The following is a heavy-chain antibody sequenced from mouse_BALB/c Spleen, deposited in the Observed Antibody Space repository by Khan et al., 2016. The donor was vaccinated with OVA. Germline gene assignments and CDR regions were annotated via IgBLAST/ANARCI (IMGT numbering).Heavy chain of an antibody. Sequence: QIQLVQSGPELKKPGETVKISCKASGYTFTNYGMNWVKQSPGKVLKWMGWINTYTGETTYADDFKGRFAFSLETSASTAYLQINNLKNEDTATXFGARPPYCSYTLAYWGQGTSVSVSS. D-gene: IGHD2-12*01. V-gene: IGHV9-3-1*01. CDR1: GYTFTNYG. CDR2: INTYTGET. CDR3: ARPPYCSYTLAY. J-gene: IGHJ4*01.